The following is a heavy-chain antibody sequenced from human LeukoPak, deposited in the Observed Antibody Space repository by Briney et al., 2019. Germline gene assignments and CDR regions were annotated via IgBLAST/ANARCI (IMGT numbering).Heavy chain of an antibody. CDR1: GGSVSSYY. CDR3: AKSGERSQLLPFDF. V-gene: IGHV4-59*02. CDR2: IHYSGST. Sequence: PSETLSLTCTVSGGSVSSYYWSWIRQPPGMGLEWIGYIHYSGSTSSHPSLQSRVTMSVDTSKNQFSLNLNSVTAADTAVYFCAKSGERSQLLPFDFWGPGALVTVSS. J-gene: IGHJ4*02. D-gene: IGHD4-17*01.